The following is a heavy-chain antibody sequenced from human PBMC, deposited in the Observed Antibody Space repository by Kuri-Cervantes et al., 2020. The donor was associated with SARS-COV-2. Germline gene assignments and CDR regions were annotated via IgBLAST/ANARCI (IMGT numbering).Heavy chain of an antibody. Sequence: GESLKISCEVSGFLFSASAIHWVRQASGKGLEWVGRVRGKANNYATAYAASVKGRFTISRDNSKNTLYLQMNSLRAEDTAVYYCARGDFWSGYYYDYWGQGTLVTVSS. CDR3: ARGDFWSGYYYDY. CDR1: GFLFSASA. V-gene: IGHV3-73*01. CDR2: VRGKANNYAT. D-gene: IGHD3-3*01. J-gene: IGHJ4*02.